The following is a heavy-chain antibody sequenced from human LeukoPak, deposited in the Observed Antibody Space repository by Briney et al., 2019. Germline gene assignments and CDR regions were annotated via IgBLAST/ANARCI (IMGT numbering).Heavy chain of an antibody. J-gene: IGHJ6*02. CDR3: ARFCSGGSCPDV. V-gene: IGHV4-59*01. CDR1: GGXISSYF. D-gene: IGHD2-15*01. Sequence: PSETLSLTCSVSGGXISSYFCTWIRQPPGKGLEWIGNIYYGGSTRYNPSLKSRVSISVDTSKNKFSLKLTSVTAADTAVYYCARFCSGGSCPDVWGQGTTVSVSS. CDR2: IYYGGST.